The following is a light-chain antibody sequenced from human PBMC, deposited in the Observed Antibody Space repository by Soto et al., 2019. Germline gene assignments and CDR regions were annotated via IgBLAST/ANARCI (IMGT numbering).Light chain of an antibody. CDR1: QTVSSN. V-gene: IGKV3-15*01. J-gene: IGKJ4*01. CDR3: HQYNNWLALT. Sequence: EIVMTPSPATLSVSPGERATLSCRASQTVSSNLAWYQQTPGQAPRPLIYDASTRATGIPVRFRGSGSGTEFTLTISSLQSEDSAVYYCHQYNNWLALTFGGGTKVDIK. CDR2: DAS.